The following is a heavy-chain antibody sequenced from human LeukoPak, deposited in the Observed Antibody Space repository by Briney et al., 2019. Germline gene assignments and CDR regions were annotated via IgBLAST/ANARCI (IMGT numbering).Heavy chain of an antibody. J-gene: IGHJ3*02. D-gene: IGHD3-22*01. V-gene: IGHV4-31*03. CDR2: IYYSGST. CDR1: GGSISSGGYF. Sequence: SETLSLTCTVSGGSISSGGYFWSWIRQHPGKGLEWIGYIYYSGSTYYNPSLKSRVTISVDTSKNQFSLKLSSVTAADTAVYYCASRHYYDSSGPAPLVSFDIWGQGTMVTVSS. CDR3: ASRHYYDSSGPAPLVSFDI.